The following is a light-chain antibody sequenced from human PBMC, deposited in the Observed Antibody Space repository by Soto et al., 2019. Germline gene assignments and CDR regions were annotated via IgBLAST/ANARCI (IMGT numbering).Light chain of an antibody. CDR3: QQYGSSPYP. CDR1: QSVSSSY. V-gene: IGKV3-20*01. J-gene: IGKJ2*01. Sequence: EIVLTQSPGTLSLSPGERATLSCRASQSVSSSYLAWYQQKPGQAPRLLIYGASSRATGIPDRFSGSGSGTDVTLTISRLEPEDFAVYYCQQYGSSPYPFGQGTKLEIK. CDR2: GAS.